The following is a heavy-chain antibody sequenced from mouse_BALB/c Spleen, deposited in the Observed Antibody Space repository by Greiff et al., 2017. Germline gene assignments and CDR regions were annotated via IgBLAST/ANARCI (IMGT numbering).Heavy chain of an antibody. J-gene: IGHJ3*01. CDR1: GFTFSSFG. Sequence: EVQGVESGGGLVQPGGSRKLSCAASGFTFSSFGMHWVRQAPEKGLEWVAYISSGSSTIYYADTVKGRFTISRDNPKNTLFLQMTSLRSEDTAMYYCARSDYDVWFAYWGQGTLVTVSA. CDR2: ISSGSSTI. D-gene: IGHD2-4*01. V-gene: IGHV5-17*02. CDR3: ARSDYDVWFAY.